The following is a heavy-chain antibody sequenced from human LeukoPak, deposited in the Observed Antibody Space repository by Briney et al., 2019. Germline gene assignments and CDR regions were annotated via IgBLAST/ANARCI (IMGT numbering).Heavy chain of an antibody. Sequence: ASVKVSCKASGYTFTSYDVNWVRQATGQGLEWMGWMNPXXXXXXXXXKFXXRIIMTSDTSISTAYLELSSLRSEDTAVYYCXXXXXXQPQWGQGTLXTVSS. CDR2: MNPXXXXX. CDR1: GYTFTSYD. J-gene: IGHJ4*02. V-gene: IGHV1-8*01. CDR3: XXXXXXQPQ.